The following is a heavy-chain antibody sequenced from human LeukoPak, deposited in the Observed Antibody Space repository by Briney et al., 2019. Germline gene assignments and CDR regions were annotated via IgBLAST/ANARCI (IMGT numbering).Heavy chain of an antibody. D-gene: IGHD3-10*01. J-gene: IGHJ4*02. Sequence: GGSLRLSCAASGFTFSSYAMHWVRQAPGKGLEWVAVISYDGSNKYYADSAKGRFTISRDNSKNTLYLQMNSLRAEDTAVYYCAKDPGDEYYFDYWGQGTLVTVSS. CDR2: ISYDGSNK. V-gene: IGHV3-30-3*01. CDR3: AKDPGDEYYFDY. CDR1: GFTFSSYA.